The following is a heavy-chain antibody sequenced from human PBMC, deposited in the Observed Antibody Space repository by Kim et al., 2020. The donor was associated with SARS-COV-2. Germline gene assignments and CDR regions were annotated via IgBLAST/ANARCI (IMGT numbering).Heavy chain of an antibody. D-gene: IGHD3-16*01. J-gene: IGHJ4*02. Sequence: GGSLRLSCAATGFTFSSYGMSWVRQTPGKGLEWVSSISGSGGSTYYADSVKGRFTISRDNSKNTLYLQMNSLRDEDTALYYCAKRVVYDYLWGNDYWGQGTLVTVSS. V-gene: IGHV3-23*01. CDR2: ISGSGGST. CDR3: AKRVVYDYLWGNDY. CDR1: GFTFSSYG.